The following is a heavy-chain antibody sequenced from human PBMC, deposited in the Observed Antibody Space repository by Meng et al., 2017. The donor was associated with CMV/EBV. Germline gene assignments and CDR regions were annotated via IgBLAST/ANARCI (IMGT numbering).Heavy chain of an antibody. Sequence: GGSLRLSCAASGFTFSSYAMHWVRQAPGQGLERVAVISYDGSNKYYADSVKGRFTISRDNSKNTLYLQMNSLRAVDTAVYYCARGLRLGKYQLLRGASGDYWGQGTLVTVSS. CDR1: GFTFSSYA. D-gene: IGHD2-2*01. CDR2: ISYDGSNK. CDR3: ARGLRLGKYQLLRGASGDY. V-gene: IGHV3-30-3*01. J-gene: IGHJ4*02.